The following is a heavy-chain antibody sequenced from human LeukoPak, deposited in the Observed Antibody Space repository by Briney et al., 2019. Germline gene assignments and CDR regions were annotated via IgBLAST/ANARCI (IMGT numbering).Heavy chain of an antibody. D-gene: IGHD3-9*01. J-gene: IGHJ6*04. V-gene: IGHV1-3*01. Sequence: GASVKVSCKASGYTFTSYAMHWGRQAPGQRLEWMGWINAGNGNTKFSQKFQGRVTITRDTSASTAYMELSSLRSEDTAVYYCAGEGLRYFDSLPQYGMDVWGKGTTVTVSS. CDR2: INAGNGNT. CDR1: GYTFTSYA. CDR3: AGEGLRYFDSLPQYGMDV.